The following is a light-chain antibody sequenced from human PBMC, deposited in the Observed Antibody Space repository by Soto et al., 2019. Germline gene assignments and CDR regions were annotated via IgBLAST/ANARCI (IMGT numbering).Light chain of an antibody. Sequence: DIHMTQSPSTLSASVGDRVTITCRASQSISSWLAWYQQKPGKAPKLLIYDASSLESGVPSRFSGSGFGTEFTLTISSLQPGDFATYYCQQYNSYSGKFGQGTKVEIK. V-gene: IGKV1-5*01. CDR2: DAS. J-gene: IGKJ1*01. CDR1: QSISSW. CDR3: QQYNSYSGK.